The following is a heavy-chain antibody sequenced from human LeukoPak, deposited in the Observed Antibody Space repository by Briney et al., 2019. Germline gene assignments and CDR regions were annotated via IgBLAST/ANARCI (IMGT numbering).Heavy chain of an antibody. V-gene: IGHV3-21*01. CDR1: GFTFSSYA. D-gene: IGHD3-9*01. CDR2: INSGGDYK. Sequence: GGSLRLSCAASGFTFSSYAMSWVRQAPGKGLEWVSSINSGGDYKYYADSVKGRFTTSRDNAKNSLSLQLNSLRVEDTAIYYCARGHYDVLASSYKWTPDYWGQGTLVTVSS. CDR3: ARGHYDVLASSYKWTPDY. J-gene: IGHJ4*02.